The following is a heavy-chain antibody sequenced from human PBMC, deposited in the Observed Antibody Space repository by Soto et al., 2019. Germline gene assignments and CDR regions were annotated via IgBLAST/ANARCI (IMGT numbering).Heavy chain of an antibody. CDR2: IKSKIDGGTI. CDR1: GLTFSNAW. J-gene: IGHJ3*02. CDR3: NTDTIYCSSTSCPHDAFDI. V-gene: IGHV3-15*01. D-gene: IGHD2-2*01. Sequence: GGSLRLSCAASGLTFSNAWMNWVRQAPGKGLEWVGRIKSKIDGGTIDYAAPVKDRFTISRDDSKNTLYLQMNSLKTEDTAVYYCNTDTIYCSSTSCPHDAFDIWGQGTRVTVSS.